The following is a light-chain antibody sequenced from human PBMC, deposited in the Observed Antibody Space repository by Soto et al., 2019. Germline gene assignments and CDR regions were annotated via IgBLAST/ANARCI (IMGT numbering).Light chain of an antibody. V-gene: IGKV3-20*01. CDR1: QSVSSSY. CDR3: QQYGSSPPRWT. Sequence: ETVLTQSPGTLSLSPGERATLSCRASQSVSSSYLAWYQQKPGQAPRLLIYGAFNRATGIPDRFSGSGSGTDFTLTISRLEPEDFAMYYCQQYGSSPPRWTFGQGTKVEIK. CDR2: GAF. J-gene: IGKJ1*01.